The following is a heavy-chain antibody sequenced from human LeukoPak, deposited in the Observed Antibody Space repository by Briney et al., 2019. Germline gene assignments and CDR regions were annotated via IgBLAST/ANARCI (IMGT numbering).Heavy chain of an antibody. J-gene: IGHJ6*03. CDR2: IYSGGST. CDR3: AREFYGIAAAGSLNYYYMDV. Sequence: PGGSLRLSCAASGFTVSSNYMSWVRQAPGKGLEWVSVIYSGGSTYYADSVKGRCTISRDNSKNTLYLQMNRLRAEDTAVYYCAREFYGIAAAGSLNYYYMDVWGKGTTVTISS. CDR1: GFTVSSNY. V-gene: IGHV3-66*01. D-gene: IGHD6-13*01.